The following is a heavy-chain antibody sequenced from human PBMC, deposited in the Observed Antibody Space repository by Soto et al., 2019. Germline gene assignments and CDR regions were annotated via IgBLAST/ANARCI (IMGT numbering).Heavy chain of an antibody. Sequence: QITLKESGPTVVKPTQTLTLTCTFSGFSLTTSTVGVGWIRQPPGKALEWLALIYSNDDKRYSPSLKSRLTITKDTSKNQVVLTMTTMDPVDTATYYCAHSPFTSGWYYFAYWGQGTLVTDSS. D-gene: IGHD6-19*01. CDR1: GFSLTTSTVG. V-gene: IGHV2-5*01. CDR2: IYSNDDK. CDR3: AHSPFTSGWYYFAY. J-gene: IGHJ4*02.